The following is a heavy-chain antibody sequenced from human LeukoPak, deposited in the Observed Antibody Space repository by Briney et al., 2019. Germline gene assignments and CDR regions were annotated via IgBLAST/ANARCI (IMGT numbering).Heavy chain of an antibody. D-gene: IGHD2-21*02. J-gene: IGHJ4*02. CDR3: ARGPRGGDGLYYFDF. Sequence: ASVRVSCKAAGYRFTTYRVYRLRQAPGQWPEWMGMNNPSGGSTSYAQKFQGRITMTRDTSMTTVYMELSTLRSEDAAVYYCARGPRGGDGLYYFDFWGQGTLVTVSS. CDR2: NNPSGGST. CDR1: GYRFTTYR. V-gene: IGHV1-46*01.